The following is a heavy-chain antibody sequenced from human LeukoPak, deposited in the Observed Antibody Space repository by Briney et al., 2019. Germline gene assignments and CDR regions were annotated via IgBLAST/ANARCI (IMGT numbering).Heavy chain of an antibody. CDR2: IYYNGDT. D-gene: IGHD3-10*01. CDR3: VRGPYGSSISNWFDP. CDR1: GGSISSSQY. J-gene: IGHJ5*02. V-gene: IGHV4-59*11. Sequence: SETLSLTCSVSGGSISSSQYWGWIRQPPGKGLEWIGYIYYNGDTHYNPSLNSRLSMSVDTPKKQFSLNLRSVTAADTAVYYCVRGPYGSSISNWFDPWGQGLLVTVSS.